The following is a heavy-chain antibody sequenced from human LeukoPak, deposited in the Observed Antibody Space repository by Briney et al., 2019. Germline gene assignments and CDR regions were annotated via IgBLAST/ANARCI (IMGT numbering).Heavy chain of an antibody. CDR1: GFTFSSYN. D-gene: IGHD3-10*01. V-gene: IGHV3-33*01. CDR2: IWYDGSNK. CDR3: ARYYDSGNNWFDP. Sequence: GRSLRLSCAASGFTFSSYNMHWVRQAPGKGLEWVAVIWYDGSNKYYADSVKGRFTISRDNSKNTLYLQMNNLRAEDTAVYYCARYYDSGNNWFDPWGQGTLVTVSS. J-gene: IGHJ5*02.